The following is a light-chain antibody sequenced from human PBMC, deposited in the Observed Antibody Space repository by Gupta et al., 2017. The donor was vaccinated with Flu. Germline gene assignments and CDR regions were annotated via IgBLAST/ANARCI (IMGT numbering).Light chain of an antibody. CDR1: QSVVTF. Sequence: DIQMTQSPSSLSASVGDRVTITCRASQSVVTFLNWYQQRPGKAPELLIYSASTLQSGVPSRFRGSGSGTDFTLTISSLQPEDFATYYCQQSYSLITFGQGTRLEIK. V-gene: IGKV1-39*01. CDR2: SAS. J-gene: IGKJ5*01. CDR3: QQSYSLIT.